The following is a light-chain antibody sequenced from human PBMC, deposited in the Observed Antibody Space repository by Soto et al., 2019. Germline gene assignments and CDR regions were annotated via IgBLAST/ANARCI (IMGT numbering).Light chain of an antibody. CDR1: QSVSIN. J-gene: IGKJ1*01. Sequence: EIVMTQSPATLSVSPGERATLSCSASQSVSINLAWYQQKPCQAPRLLIYGASTRATGIPARFSGSGSGTEFTLTISSLQSEDFAGYYCQQYNNWPPWTFGQGTKVEIK. CDR2: GAS. V-gene: IGKV3-15*01. CDR3: QQYNNWPPWT.